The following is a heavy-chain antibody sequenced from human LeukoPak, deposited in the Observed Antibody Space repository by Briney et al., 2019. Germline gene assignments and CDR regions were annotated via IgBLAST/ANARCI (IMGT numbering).Heavy chain of an antibody. J-gene: IGHJ6*02. V-gene: IGHV5-51*01. CDR1: GYRFTSYW. D-gene: IGHD6-13*01. CDR3: ARHVTITSAAGPYYLGMDV. CDR2: IYPTDSYT. Sequence: ESLKISCKGSGYRFTSYWIGWVRQMPGKGLEWMGIIYPTDSYTRYSPSCQCQVTISADKSISTAYLQWSSLKASDTAMYYCARHVTITSAAGPYYLGMDVWGQARTVAVCS.